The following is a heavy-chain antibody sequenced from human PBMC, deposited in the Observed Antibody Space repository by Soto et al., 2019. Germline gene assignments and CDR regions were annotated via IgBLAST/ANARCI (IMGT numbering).Heavy chain of an antibody. Sequence: SETLSLTCTVSGGSISSYYWSWIRQPPGKGLEWIGYIYYSGSTNYNPSLKSRVTISVDTSKNQFSLKLSSVTAADTAVYYCARHDFQYYYYYMDVWGKGTTVTVSS. J-gene: IGHJ6*03. CDR2: IYYSGST. V-gene: IGHV4-59*08. CDR3: ARHDFQYYYYYMDV. D-gene: IGHD3-3*01. CDR1: GGSISSYY.